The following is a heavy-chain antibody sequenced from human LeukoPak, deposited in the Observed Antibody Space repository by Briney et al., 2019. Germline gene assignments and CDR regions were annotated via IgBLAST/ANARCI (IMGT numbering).Heavy chain of an antibody. J-gene: IGHJ5*02. CDR2: INPSGGST. D-gene: IGHD2-15*01. V-gene: IGHV1-46*01. CDR3: ARVVVAATHWFDP. Sequence: ASVKVSCKASGYTFTSYYMHWVRQAPGHGLGWMGIINPSGGSTSYAQKFQDRVTITTDESTSTAYMELSSLRSEDTAVYYCARVVVAATHWFDPWGQGTLVTVSS. CDR1: GYTFTSYY.